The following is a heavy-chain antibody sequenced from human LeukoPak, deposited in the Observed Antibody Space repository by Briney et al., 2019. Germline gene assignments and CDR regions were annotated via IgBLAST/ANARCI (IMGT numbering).Heavy chain of an antibody. Sequence: SESLSLTCTVSGGSISSSSYYWGWIRQPPGKGLEWIGSIYYSGSTYYNPSLKSRVTISVDTSKNQFSLKLSSVTAADTAVYYCARGGSSWYQFDPWGQGTLVTVSS. CDR2: IYYSGST. V-gene: IGHV4-39*07. J-gene: IGHJ5*02. CDR3: ARGGSSWYQFDP. D-gene: IGHD6-13*01. CDR1: GGSISSSSYY.